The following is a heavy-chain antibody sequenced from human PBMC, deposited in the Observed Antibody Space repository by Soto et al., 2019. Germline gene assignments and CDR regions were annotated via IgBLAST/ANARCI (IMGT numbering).Heavy chain of an antibody. CDR3: SKDIGVVTPKNDAFDI. V-gene: IGHV3-9*01. Sequence: EVQLVESGGGLVQPGRSLRLSCAASGFTFDDYAMHWVRQAPGKGLEWVAGISWNSGSIGYADSVKGRFTISRDNAKNSLYLQINSLRAEDTAVYYCSKDIGVVTPKNDAFDIWGQGTMVTVSS. CDR2: ISWNSGSI. J-gene: IGHJ3*02. D-gene: IGHD2-21*02. CDR1: GFTFDDYA.